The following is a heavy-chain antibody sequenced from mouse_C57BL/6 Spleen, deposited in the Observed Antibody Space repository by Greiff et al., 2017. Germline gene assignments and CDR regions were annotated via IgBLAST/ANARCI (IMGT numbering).Heavy chain of an antibody. Sequence: EVQLVESGGGLVQPGGSLKLSCAASGFTFSDYYMYWVRQTPEKRLEWVAYISNGGGSTYYPDTVKGRFTISRDNAKNTLYLQMSRLKSEDTAMYYCARSRLDYAMDYWGQGTSVTVSS. V-gene: IGHV5-12*01. CDR1: GFTFSDYY. J-gene: IGHJ4*01. CDR2: ISNGGGST. CDR3: ARSRLDYAMDY.